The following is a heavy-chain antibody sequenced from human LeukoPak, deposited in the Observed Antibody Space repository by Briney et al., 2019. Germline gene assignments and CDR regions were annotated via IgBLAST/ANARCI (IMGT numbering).Heavy chain of an antibody. Sequence: PSETLSLTCTVSGGSISSYYWSWIRQPPGKGLEWIGYIYYSGSTNYNPSLKSRVTISVESSKNRLCLKLSSVTAAETAVYYCARGYCSGGSCYWRHAFDIWGQGTMVTVSS. CDR2: IYYSGST. D-gene: IGHD2-15*01. J-gene: IGHJ3*02. CDR3: ARGYCSGGSCYWRHAFDI. CDR1: GGSISSYY. V-gene: IGHV4-59*08.